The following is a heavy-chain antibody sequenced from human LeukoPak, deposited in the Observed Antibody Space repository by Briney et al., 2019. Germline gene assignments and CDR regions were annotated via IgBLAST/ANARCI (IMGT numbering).Heavy chain of an antibody. V-gene: IGHV3-66*02. D-gene: IGHD6-13*01. CDR2: IYGADAA. J-gene: IGHJ4*02. CDR1: GFTLSSNY. Sequence: GGSLRLSCAASGFTLSSNYMTWIRQAPGKGLEWVSLIYGADAAYYAESVRGRFMISRDNLKNTLFLQMNSLRVEDTAVYYCVTSTGQQFIPYDYWGQGTHVTVSS. CDR3: VTSTGQQFIPYDY.